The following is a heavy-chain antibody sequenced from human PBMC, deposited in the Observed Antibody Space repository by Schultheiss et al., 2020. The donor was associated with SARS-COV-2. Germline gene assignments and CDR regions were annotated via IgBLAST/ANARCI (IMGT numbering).Heavy chain of an antibody. J-gene: IGHJ6*03. V-gene: IGHV3-33*03. CDR3: AKGLSSSPRHYYYYYMDV. Sequence: GGSLRLSCAASGFTFSSYGMHWVRQAPGKGLEWVAVISYDGSNKYYADSVKGRFTISRDNAKNSLYLQMNSLRAEDTALYYCAKGLSSSPRHYYYYYMDVWGKGTTVTVSS. CDR1: GFTFSSYG. CDR2: ISYDGSNK. D-gene: IGHD6-6*01.